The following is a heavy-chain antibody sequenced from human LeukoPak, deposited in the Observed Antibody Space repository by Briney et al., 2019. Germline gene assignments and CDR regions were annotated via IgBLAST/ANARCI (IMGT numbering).Heavy chain of an antibody. CDR3: TKGVGGNIDY. Sequence: PGGSLRLSCAASGFTFSDNYMSWVRQAPGKGLEWVSAISGSGSTTYYVDSVKGRFTISRDNSKNTLYLQMNSLRAEDTAVYYCTKGVGGNIDYWGQGTLVTVSS. J-gene: IGHJ4*02. D-gene: IGHD1-26*01. CDR1: GFTFSDNY. CDR2: ISGSGSTT. V-gene: IGHV3-23*01.